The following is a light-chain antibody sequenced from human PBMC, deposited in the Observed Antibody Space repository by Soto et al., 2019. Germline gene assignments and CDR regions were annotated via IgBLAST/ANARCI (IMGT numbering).Light chain of an antibody. V-gene: IGKV3-15*01. CDR2: GAS. CDR3: HQYGSSPCT. J-gene: IGKJ1*01. Sequence: EIVMTQSPAALSVSPGGRATLSCRASQSVTSNLAWYQQKPGQAPRLLIYGASTRATDIPDRFSGSGSETDFTLTITRLESEDFAVYSCHQYGSSPCTFGQGTKVDI. CDR1: QSVTSN.